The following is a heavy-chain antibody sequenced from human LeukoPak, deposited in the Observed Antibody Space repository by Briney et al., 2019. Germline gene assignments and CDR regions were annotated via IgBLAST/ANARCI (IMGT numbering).Heavy chain of an antibody. CDR2: IIPIFGTA. Sequence: SVKVSCKASGGTFSSYAISWVRQAPGQGLEWMGGIIPIFGTANYAQKFQGRVTITADESTSTAYMELSSLRSEDTAVYYCASSLFYYYYYYMDVWGKGTTVTVSS. CDR1: GGTFSSYA. CDR3: ASSLFYYYYYYMDV. V-gene: IGHV1-69*01. J-gene: IGHJ6*03.